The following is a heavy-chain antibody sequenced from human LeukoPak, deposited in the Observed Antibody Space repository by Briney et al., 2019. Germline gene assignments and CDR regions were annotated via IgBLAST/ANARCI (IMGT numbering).Heavy chain of an antibody. CDR2: IWFDGSYK. D-gene: IGHD3-22*01. Sequence: SLRLSFAASGFTFSNYGMHWVRQAPGKGLEWVAIIWFDGSYKYYADSVKGRFTISRDNSKNTLYLQMNSLRAEDTAVYYCARGEYYDSSGYSQYFQHWGQGTLVTVSS. CDR1: GFTFSNYG. J-gene: IGHJ1*01. CDR3: ARGEYYDSSGYSQYFQH. V-gene: IGHV3-33*01.